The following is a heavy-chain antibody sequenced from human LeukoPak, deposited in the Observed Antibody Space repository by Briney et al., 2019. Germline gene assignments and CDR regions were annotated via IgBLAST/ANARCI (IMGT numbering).Heavy chain of an antibody. CDR1: GFTFSSYG. J-gene: IGHJ4*02. CDR3: ARGGVLGSENYSIYSY. CDR2: ISGGGGST. D-gene: IGHD3-10*02. V-gene: IGHV3-23*01. Sequence: GGSLRLSCAASGFTFSSYGMSWVRLAPGKGLEWVSTISGGGGSTYYADSVKGRFTISRDNSKNTLYLQMNSLRAEDTAIYYCARGGVLGSENYSIYSYWGQGTLVTVSS.